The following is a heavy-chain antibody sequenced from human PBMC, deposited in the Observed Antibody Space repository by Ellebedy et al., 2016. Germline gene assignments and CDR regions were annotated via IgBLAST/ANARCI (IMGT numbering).Heavy chain of an antibody. CDR1: GGSISSSSYY. CDR3: ARRHSSSHLDY. D-gene: IGHD6-6*01. Sequence: SETLSLTXTVSGGSISSSSYYWGWIRQPPGKGLEWIGSIYYSGSTYYNPSLKSRVTISVDTSKNQFSLKLSSVTAADTAVYYCARRHSSSHLDYWGQGTLVTVSS. CDR2: IYYSGST. J-gene: IGHJ4*02. V-gene: IGHV4-39*01.